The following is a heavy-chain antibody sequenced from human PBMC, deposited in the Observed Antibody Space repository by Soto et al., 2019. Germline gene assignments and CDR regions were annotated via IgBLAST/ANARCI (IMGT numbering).Heavy chain of an antibody. CDR2: IYYSGST. V-gene: IGHV4-59*01. CDR3: ARGDYYDSSGPVGWFDP. Sequence: PSETLSLTCTVSGGSISSYYWSWIRQPPGKGLEWIGYIYYSGSTNYNPSLKSRVTISVDTSKNQFSLKLSSVTAADTAVYYCARGDYYDSSGPVGWFDPWGQGTLVTVSS. D-gene: IGHD3-22*01. J-gene: IGHJ5*02. CDR1: GGSISSYY.